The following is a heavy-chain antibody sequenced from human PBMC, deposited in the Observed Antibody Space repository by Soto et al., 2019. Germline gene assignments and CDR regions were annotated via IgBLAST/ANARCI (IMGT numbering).Heavy chain of an antibody. V-gene: IGHV3-21*01. CDR1: GFTFSSDS. J-gene: IGHJ4*02. D-gene: IGHD6-19*01. Sequence: EVQLVESVGSLVKPGGSLRLSCAASGFTFSSDSMNWVRQAPWKGLEWVSSISSSSSYIYYADSVKGRFTISRDNAKNSLYLQMTSLRAEDTAVYYCASSRMAGYHFLDYWGQGTLVTVSS. CDR3: ASSRMAGYHFLDY. CDR2: ISSSSSYI.